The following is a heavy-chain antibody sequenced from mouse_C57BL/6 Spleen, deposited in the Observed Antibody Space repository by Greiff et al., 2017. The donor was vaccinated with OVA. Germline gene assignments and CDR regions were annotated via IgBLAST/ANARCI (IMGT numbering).Heavy chain of an antibody. CDR2: IWSGGST. D-gene: IGHD1-1*01. CDR1: GFSLTSYG. V-gene: IGHV2-2*01. J-gene: IGHJ4*01. Sequence: VKLVESGPGLVQPSQSLSITCTVSGFSLTSYGVHWVRQSPGKGLEWLGVIWSGGSTDYNAAFISRLSISKDNSKSQVFFKMNSLQADDTAIYYCARNSDYYGRGYYYAMDYWGQGTSVTVSS. CDR3: ARNSDYYGRGYYYAMDY.